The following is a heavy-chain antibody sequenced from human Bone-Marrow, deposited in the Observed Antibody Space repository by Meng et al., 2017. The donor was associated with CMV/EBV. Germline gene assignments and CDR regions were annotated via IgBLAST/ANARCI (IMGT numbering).Heavy chain of an antibody. J-gene: IGHJ4*02. CDR3: ARGVATVTTYSPIYFDY. CDR2: IYTSGST. V-gene: IGHV4-4*07. CDR1: GGSISSYY. D-gene: IGHD4-17*01. Sequence: SETLSLTCTVSGGSISSYYWSWIRQPAGKGLEWIGRIYTSGSTNYNPSLKSRVTMSVDTSKNQFSLKLSSVTAADTAVYCCARGVATVTTYSPIYFDYWGQGTLVTVSS.